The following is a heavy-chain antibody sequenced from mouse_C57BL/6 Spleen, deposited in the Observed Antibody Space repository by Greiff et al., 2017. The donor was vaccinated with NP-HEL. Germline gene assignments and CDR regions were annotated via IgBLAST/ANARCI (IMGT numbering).Heavy chain of an antibody. CDR2: IYPGGGYT. Sequence: VKLQQSGAELVRPGTSVKMSCKASGYTFTNYWIGWAKQRPGHGLEWIGDIYPGGGYTNYNEKFKGKATLTADKSSSTAYMQFSSLTSEDSAIYYCATGTYFDYWGQGTTLTVSS. CDR3: ATGTYFDY. CDR1: GYTFTNYW. V-gene: IGHV1-63*01. D-gene: IGHD4-1*01. J-gene: IGHJ2*01.